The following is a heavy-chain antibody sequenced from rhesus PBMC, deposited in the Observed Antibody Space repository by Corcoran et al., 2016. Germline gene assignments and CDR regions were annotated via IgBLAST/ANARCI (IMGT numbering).Heavy chain of an antibody. V-gene: IGHV1-138*01. D-gene: IGHD2-27*01. CDR3: ARTYCSGIYCYAPLY. CDR1: GYTFTDYY. CDR2: INPKPGGT. Sequence: QVQLVQSGAEVKKSGSSVKVSCKASGYTFTDYYMHWLRQAPGHGLEWMGKINPKPGGTNYAQKFQGRVTMTRDTSTSTAYMELSSLRSEDTAVYYCARTYCSGIYCYAPLYWGQGVLVTVSS. J-gene: IGHJ4*01.